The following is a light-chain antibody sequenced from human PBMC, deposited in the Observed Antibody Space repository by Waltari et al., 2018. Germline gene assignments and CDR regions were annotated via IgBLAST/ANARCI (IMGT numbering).Light chain of an antibody. CDR1: SSDVGCYDF. CDR3: GSYAGSNIFV. CDR2: EVS. V-gene: IGLV2-8*01. Sequence: QSALTQPPSASGSPGQSVTISCTGTSSDVGCYDFFSWYQQHPGKAPTVIICEVSQRPAGVPVRFSGSKSGNTASLTVSGLQAEDEADYYCGSYAGSNIFVFGTGTKVTVL. J-gene: IGLJ1*01.